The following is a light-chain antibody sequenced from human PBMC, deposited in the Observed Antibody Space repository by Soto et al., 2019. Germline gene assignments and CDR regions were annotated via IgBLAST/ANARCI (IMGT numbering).Light chain of an antibody. Sequence: DIQMTQFPSSLSASVGDRVTITCRASQGISNDLGWYQQKPGKAPKRLIYAASSLQSGITSRFSGSGSGTEFTPAISSLQPDDAATYYCLHHNNCPLTFGKGTKVEIK. CDR3: LHHNNCPLT. V-gene: IGKV1-17*01. CDR2: AAS. J-gene: IGKJ1*01. CDR1: QGISND.